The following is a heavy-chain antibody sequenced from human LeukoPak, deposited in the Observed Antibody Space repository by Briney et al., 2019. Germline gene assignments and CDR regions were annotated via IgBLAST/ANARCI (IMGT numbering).Heavy chain of an antibody. V-gene: IGHV3-9*03. CDR3: AKDARPYDSSAYCTS. CDR2: ISWNSGSI. Sequence: PGGSLRLSCAASGFTFDDYAMHWVRHAPGKGLEWVSGISWNSGSIGYADSVKGRFTISRDNAKNSLYLQMNSLRTEDMALYYCAKDARPYDSSAYCTSWGQGTLVTVSS. D-gene: IGHD3-22*01. J-gene: IGHJ4*02. CDR1: GFTFDDYA.